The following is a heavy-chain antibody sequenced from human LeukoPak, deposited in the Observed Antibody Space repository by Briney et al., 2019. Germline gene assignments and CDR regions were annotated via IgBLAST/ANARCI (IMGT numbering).Heavy chain of an antibody. V-gene: IGHV3-7*01. CDR3: SNGIYSPSY. J-gene: IGHJ4*02. Sequence: GGSLRLSCTTSGFTFTLYWMAWIRQSPGRGLEWVTNINQDESQQYYLESVEGRFTVYRDNARNSAYLHMSNLRVEDTAVYYCSNGIYSPSYWGRGTLVTVSS. CDR2: INQDESQQ. D-gene: IGHD6-13*01. CDR1: GFTFTLYW.